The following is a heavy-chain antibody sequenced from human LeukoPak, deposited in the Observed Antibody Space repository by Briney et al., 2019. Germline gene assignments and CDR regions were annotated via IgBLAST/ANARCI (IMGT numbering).Heavy chain of an antibody. V-gene: IGHV3-23*01. Sequence: GGSLRLSCAASGFTFSSYAMSWVRQAPGKGLEWVSAISGSGGSTYYADSVKGRFTISRDNSKNTLYLQMNSLRAEDTAVYYCAKEGVSIAARSNVPYYYYYYGMDVWGQGTTVTVSS. CDR2: ISGSGGST. J-gene: IGHJ6*02. D-gene: IGHD6-6*01. CDR1: GFTFSSYA. CDR3: AKEGVSIAARSNVPYYYYYYGMDV.